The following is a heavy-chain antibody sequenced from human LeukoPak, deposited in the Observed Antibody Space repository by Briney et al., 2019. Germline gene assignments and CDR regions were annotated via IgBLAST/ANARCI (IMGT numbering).Heavy chain of an antibody. CDR2: MNPNSGNT. V-gene: IGHV1-8*01. Sequence: ASVKVSCKASGYTFTSYDINWVRQATGQGLEWMGWMNPNSGNTDYAQKFQGRVTMTRNTYISTAYMELSSLRSEDTVMFYCATGNVSYRHSYGHNYHYYYIDIGGKETTVTVSS. D-gene: IGHD5-18*01. CDR3: ATGNVSYRHSYGHNYHYYYIDI. CDR1: GYTFTSYD. J-gene: IGHJ6*03.